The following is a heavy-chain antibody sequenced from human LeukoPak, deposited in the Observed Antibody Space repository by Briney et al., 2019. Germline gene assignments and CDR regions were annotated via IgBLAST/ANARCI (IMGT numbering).Heavy chain of an antibody. J-gene: IGHJ4*02. CDR2: INPDSGDT. CDR1: GYTFTGFY. D-gene: IGHD1-7*01. CDR3: ARPQGELLLPLDY. Sequence: ASVKVSCKASGYTFTGFYMHWVRQAPGQGLEWMGWINPDSGDTNSAQQFQGRVTMTKDTSITTAYMELSRLRSDDMAVYYCARPQGELLLPLDYWGQGTLVTVSS. V-gene: IGHV1-2*02.